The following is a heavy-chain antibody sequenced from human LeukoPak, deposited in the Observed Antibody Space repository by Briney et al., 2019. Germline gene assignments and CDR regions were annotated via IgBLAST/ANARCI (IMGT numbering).Heavy chain of an antibody. D-gene: IGHD3-16*02. J-gene: IGHJ3*02. Sequence: GGSLRLSCTASGFTFGDYSMGWVRQASGKGLEWVGFIRSKLYGGTTEYAASVKGRFTISRDDSKSVAHLQMNSLKTEDTAIYYCTRDFGVIVGAFDMWGQGTMVTVSS. CDR2: IRSKLYGGTT. CDR1: GFTFGDYS. V-gene: IGHV3-49*04. CDR3: TRDFGVIVGAFDM.